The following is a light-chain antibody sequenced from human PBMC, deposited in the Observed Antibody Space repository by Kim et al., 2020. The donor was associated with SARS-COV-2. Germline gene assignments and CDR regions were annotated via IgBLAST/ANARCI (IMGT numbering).Light chain of an antibody. CDR3: QQYNSYST. CDR1: QSISDW. Sequence: DIQMTQSPSTLSASVGDRVTITCRASQSISDWLAWYQQKPGKAHKLLIYKASSLESEVPSRFSGSGSGTEFTLTINSLQPDDFATYYCQQYNSYSTFGQGTKVEIK. CDR2: KAS. J-gene: IGKJ1*01. V-gene: IGKV1-5*03.